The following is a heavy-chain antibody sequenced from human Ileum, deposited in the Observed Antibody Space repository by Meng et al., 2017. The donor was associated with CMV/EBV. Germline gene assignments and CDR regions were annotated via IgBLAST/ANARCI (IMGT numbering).Heavy chain of an antibody. CDR1: VYSFNGYY. CDR2: INPNSGGT. V-gene: IGHV1-2*06. Sequence: QVQLVQPGTELKEHGASVKVSCRTLVYSFNGYYIHWVRQAPGQGLEWMGRINPNSGGTNYAQKYQDGVTMTRDTSISTAYMELSRLRPDDTAVYYCAINWGSGVANYYHGMDVWGQGTTVTVSS. CDR3: AINWGSGVANYYHGMDV. D-gene: IGHD3-16*01. J-gene: IGHJ6*02.